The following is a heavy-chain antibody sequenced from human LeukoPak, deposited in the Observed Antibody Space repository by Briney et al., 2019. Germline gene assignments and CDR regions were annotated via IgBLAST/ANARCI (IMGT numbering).Heavy chain of an antibody. V-gene: IGHV1-2*02. J-gene: IGHJ5*02. Sequence: GASVKVSCKASGYIFTDSYVHWVRQAPGQGLEWMGRISPSSGGTNYAQKFRGRDTMTRDTSISTAYMEMSSLTSDDTAVYYCARVRTHYDTLTGYYTADFDPWGQGTLVTVSS. CDR1: GYIFTDSY. CDR3: ARVRTHYDTLTGYYTADFDP. CDR2: ISPSSGGT. D-gene: IGHD3-9*01.